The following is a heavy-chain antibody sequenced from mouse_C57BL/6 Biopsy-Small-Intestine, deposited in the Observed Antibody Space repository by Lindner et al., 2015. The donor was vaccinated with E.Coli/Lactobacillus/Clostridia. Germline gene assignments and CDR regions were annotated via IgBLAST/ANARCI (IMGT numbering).Heavy chain of an antibody. V-gene: IGHV2-6*01. CDR3: ASARGDGSFAY. CDR1: GFSLTSFG. CDR2: IWTLGNT. J-gene: IGHJ2*01. D-gene: IGHD2-3*01. Sequence: VQLQESGPGLVAPSQSLSITCTVSGFSLTSFGVDWVRQSPGKGLEWLGVIWTLGNTNYNSALKSRLSISKDNSKSQVFLKMDSLQTDDTAIYYCASARGDGSFAYWGQGTTLTVSS.